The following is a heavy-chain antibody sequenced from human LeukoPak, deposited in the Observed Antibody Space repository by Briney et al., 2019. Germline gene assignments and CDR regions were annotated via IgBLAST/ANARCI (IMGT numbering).Heavy chain of an antibody. V-gene: IGHV3-53*01. CDR3: ARVRQSGSPLDY. D-gene: IGHD1-26*01. CDR2: IYSGGST. Sequence: PGGSLRLSCAASGFTVSSNYMSWVRQAPGKGLEWVSVIYSGGSTFYADSVKGRFSISRDNSKNTLYLQMNSLRADDTAVYYCARVRQSGSPLDYWGQGTLVTVSS. J-gene: IGHJ4*02. CDR1: GFTVSSNY.